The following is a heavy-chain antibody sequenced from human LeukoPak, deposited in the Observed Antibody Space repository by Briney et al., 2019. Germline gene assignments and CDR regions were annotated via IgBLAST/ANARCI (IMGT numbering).Heavy chain of an antibody. CDR2: INPSGGST. CDR1: GYTFTSYY. CDR3: ARASWLREVTNYYYMDV. Sequence: ASVKVSCKASGYTFTSYYMHWVRQAPGQGLEWMGIINPSGGSTSYAQKFQGRVTMTRDTSTSTVYMELSSLRSEDTAVYYCARASWLREVTNYYYMDVWGKGTTATVSS. D-gene: IGHD4-17*01. J-gene: IGHJ6*03. V-gene: IGHV1-46*01.